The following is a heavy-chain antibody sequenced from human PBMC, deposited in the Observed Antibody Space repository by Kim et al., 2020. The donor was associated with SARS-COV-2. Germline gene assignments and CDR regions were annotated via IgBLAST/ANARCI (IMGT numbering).Heavy chain of an antibody. D-gene: IGHD3-22*01. CDR1: GFTFSSYA. CDR3: AKSPYYYDSSGYLPPPYYYYGMDV. V-gene: IGHV3-23*01. Sequence: GGSLRLSCAASGFTFSSYAMSWVRQAPGKVLEWVSAISGSGGSTYYADSVKGRFTISRDNSKNTLYLQMNSLRAEDTAVYYCAKSPYYYDSSGYLPPPYYYYGMDVWGQGTTVTVSS. J-gene: IGHJ6*02. CDR2: ISGSGGST.